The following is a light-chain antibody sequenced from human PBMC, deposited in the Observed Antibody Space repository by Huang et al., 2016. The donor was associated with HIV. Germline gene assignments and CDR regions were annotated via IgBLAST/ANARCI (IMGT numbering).Light chain of an antibody. CDR2: GTS. CDR3: HHYGGSSWT. CDR1: QSVSTYY. Sequence: DIVLTQSPGTLSLSPGRGATLSCRASQSVSTYYLAWYQQKPGQAPRLLIHGTSTRATGIPDRFSGSGSGTDVTLTISRLEPEDSAVYYCHHYGGSSWTFGLGTKVEIK. J-gene: IGKJ1*01. V-gene: IGKV3-20*01.